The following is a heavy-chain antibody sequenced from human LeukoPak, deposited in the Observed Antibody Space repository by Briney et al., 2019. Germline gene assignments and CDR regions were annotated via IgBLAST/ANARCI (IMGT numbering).Heavy chain of an antibody. J-gene: IGHJ4*02. V-gene: IGHV3-23*01. CDR3: AKDYGMATIDY. CDR1: GFTFSSYS. D-gene: IGHD5-24*01. CDR2: ISGSGGST. Sequence: PGGSLRLSCVASGFTFSSYSLNWVRQAPGKGLEWVSAISGSGGSTYYADSVKGRFTISRDNSKNTLYLQMNSLRAEDTAVYYCAKDYGMATIDYWGQGTLVTVSS.